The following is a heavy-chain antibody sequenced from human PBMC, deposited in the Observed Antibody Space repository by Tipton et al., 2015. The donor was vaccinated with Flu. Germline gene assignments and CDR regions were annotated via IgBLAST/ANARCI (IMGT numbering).Heavy chain of an antibody. V-gene: IGHV3-21*01. CDR1: GFIFSRFS. CDR3: ASGDCSESSCPFDS. J-gene: IGHJ4*02. CDR2: ISSSSNHT. Sequence: SLRLSCAASGFIFSRFSMNWVRQAPGKGLEWVSSISSSSNHTYYADSVKGRFTISRDNTKNSLNLQMNSLRADDTAVYYCASGDCSESSCPFDSWGQGTLVTVSS. D-gene: IGHD2-21*01.